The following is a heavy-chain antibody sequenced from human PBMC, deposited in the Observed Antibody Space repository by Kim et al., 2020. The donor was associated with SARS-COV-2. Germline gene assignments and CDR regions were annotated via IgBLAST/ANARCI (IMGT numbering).Heavy chain of an antibody. CDR2: T. Sequence: TYSNPTLKSRVTISVDTSKNQFSLKLSSVTAADTAVYYCAKLREGWFDPWGQGTLVTVSS. D-gene: IGHD1-26*01. V-gene: IGHV4-39*01. J-gene: IGHJ5*02. CDR3: AKLREGWFDP.